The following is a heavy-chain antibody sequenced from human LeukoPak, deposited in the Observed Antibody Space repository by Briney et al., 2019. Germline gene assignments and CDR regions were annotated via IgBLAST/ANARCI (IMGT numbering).Heavy chain of an antibody. CDR3: ARGSTSGIVDY. V-gene: IGHV1-2*02. CDR2: INPNSGGT. D-gene: IGHD6-6*01. Sequence: ASVKVSCKSSGYTFIDYYIHWVRQAPGQGLEWTGWINPNSGGTNYAQTFQGRVTMTRDTSISTAYMELSSLRSDDTAVYYCARGSTSGIVDYWGQGTLVTVSS. J-gene: IGHJ4*02. CDR1: GYTFIDYY.